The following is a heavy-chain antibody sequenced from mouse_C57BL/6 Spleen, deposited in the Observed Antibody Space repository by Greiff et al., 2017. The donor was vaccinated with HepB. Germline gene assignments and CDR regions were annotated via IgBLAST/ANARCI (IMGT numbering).Heavy chain of an antibody. CDR3: ARNGYYTSAWFAY. Sequence: DVQLQESGPGLVKPSQSLSLTCSVTGYSITSGYYWNWIRQFPGNKLEWMGYISYDGSNNYNPSLKNRISITRDTSKNQFFLKLNSVTTEDTATYYCARNGYYTSAWFAYWGQGTLVTVSA. V-gene: IGHV3-6*01. D-gene: IGHD2-3*01. CDR2: ISYDGSN. CDR1: GYSITSGYY. J-gene: IGHJ3*01.